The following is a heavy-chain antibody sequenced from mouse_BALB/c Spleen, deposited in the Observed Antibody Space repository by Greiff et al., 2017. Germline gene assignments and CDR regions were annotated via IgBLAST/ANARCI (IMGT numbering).Heavy chain of an antibody. J-gene: IGHJ2*01. CDR3: ARSGDYDPFDY. V-gene: IGHV3-2*02. Sequence: EVKLVESGPGLVKPSQSLSLTCTVTGYSITSDYAWNWIRQFPGNKLEWMGYISYSGSTSYNPSLKSRISITRDTSKNQFFLQLNSVTTEDTATYYCARSGDYDPFDYWGQGTTLTVSS. CDR2: ISYSGST. CDR1: GYSITSDYA. D-gene: IGHD2-4*01.